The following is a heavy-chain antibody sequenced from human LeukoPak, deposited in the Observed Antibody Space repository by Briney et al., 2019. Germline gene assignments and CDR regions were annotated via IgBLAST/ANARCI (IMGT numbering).Heavy chain of an antibody. D-gene: IGHD2-2*02. V-gene: IGHV3-30*18. CDR1: GFTFSSYG. CDR3: AKDRGVVVPAAINWFDP. J-gene: IGHJ5*02. CDR2: ISYDGSNK. Sequence: GESLRLSCAASGFTFSSYGMHWVRQAPGKGLEWVAVISYDGSNKYYADSVKGRFTISRDNSKNTLYLQMNSLRAEDTAVYYCAKDRGVVVPAAINWFDPWGQGTLVTVSS.